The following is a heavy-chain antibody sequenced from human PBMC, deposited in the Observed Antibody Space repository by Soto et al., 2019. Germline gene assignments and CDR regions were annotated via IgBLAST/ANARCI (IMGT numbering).Heavy chain of an antibody. CDR3: AREPLDGMDV. V-gene: IGHV4-30-4*01. CDR1: GGSVNTGDNY. J-gene: IGHJ6*02. Sequence: HVQLHQSGPRLVKPSQTLSLECSVIGGSVNTGDNYWSLVRQSPGRGLEWIGYIYHTGNTFYNPALENRVTMSVDASKNQVSLTLTSVTAADTAVYFCAREPLDGMDVWGQGPNVTVSS. CDR2: IYHTGNT.